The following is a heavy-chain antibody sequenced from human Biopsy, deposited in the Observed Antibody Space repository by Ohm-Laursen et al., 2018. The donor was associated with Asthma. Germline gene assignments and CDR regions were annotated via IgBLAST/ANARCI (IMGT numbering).Heavy chain of an antibody. D-gene: IGHD6-13*01. V-gene: IGHV4-59*07. J-gene: IGHJ5*02. CDR2: VHSSGST. Sequence: SDTLSLTCTVSPGSINDYYWNWIRQFPGKGLEWIGYVHSSGSTRFNPSLKSRVTVSVDTSVDQVSLKLSSVSAADTAIYYCARATSTWSQSGPHFFDHWGLGTLVTVSS. CDR1: PGSINDYY. CDR3: ARATSTWSQSGPHFFDH.